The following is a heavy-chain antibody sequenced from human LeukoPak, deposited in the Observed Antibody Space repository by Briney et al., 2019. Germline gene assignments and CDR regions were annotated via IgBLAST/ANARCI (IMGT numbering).Heavy chain of an antibody. CDR2: ISYDGSNK. D-gene: IGHD1-14*01. J-gene: IGHJ4*02. CDR1: GFTFSSYA. Sequence: PGGSLRLSCAASGFTFSSYAMHWVRQAPGKGLEWVAVISYDGSNKYYADSVKGRFTISRDNSKNTLYLQMNSLRAEDTAVYYCARERPVTSFDYWGQGTLVSVSS. V-gene: IGHV3-30-3*01. CDR3: ARERPVTSFDY.